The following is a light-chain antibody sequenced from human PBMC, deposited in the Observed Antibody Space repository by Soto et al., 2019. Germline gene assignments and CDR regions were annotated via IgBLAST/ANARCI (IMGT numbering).Light chain of an antibody. Sequence: QSALTQPASVSGSPGQSITISCTGTSSDVGGYNYVSWYQQHPGKAPKLMIYDVSNRPSGVSNRFSGSKSGNTASLTISGLQAEDEADYYCSSYTSSSTLVFGGGTKVNRP. CDR2: DVS. J-gene: IGLJ2*01. CDR3: SSYTSSSTLV. CDR1: SSDVGGYNY. V-gene: IGLV2-14*01.